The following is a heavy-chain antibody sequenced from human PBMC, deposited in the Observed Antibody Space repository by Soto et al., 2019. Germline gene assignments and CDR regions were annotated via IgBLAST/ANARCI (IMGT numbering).Heavy chain of an antibody. D-gene: IGHD6-13*01. V-gene: IGHV4-59*01. CDR1: GASITTKS. J-gene: IGHJ4*02. CDR3: ARGLSWSPYFDL. Sequence: QVKLQESGPGLVKPSETLSLTCTVSGASITTKSWNWVRQSPGKGLEWIGYLYYSGTTNYNPSLKSRVTISIDTSKNQISLNLTSVTAADTAIYYCARGLSWSPYFDLWGQGTRVPVSS. CDR2: LYYSGTT.